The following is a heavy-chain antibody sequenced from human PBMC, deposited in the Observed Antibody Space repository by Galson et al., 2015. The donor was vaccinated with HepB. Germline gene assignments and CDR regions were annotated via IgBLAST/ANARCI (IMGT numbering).Heavy chain of an antibody. J-gene: IGHJ5*02. Sequence: ETLSLTCNVEGDSMSTSGYYWAWIRQSPGKGLEWIASIYYTGETYYQPSLKSRVVISADTSKNQFSLTLNSVTAADTAVYYCARQSLDYGDYGFVSSWIDPWGRGTPVTVSS. V-gene: IGHV4-39*01. D-gene: IGHD4-17*01. CDR2: IYYTGET. CDR1: GDSMSTSGYY. CDR3: ARQSLDYGDYGFVSSWIDP.